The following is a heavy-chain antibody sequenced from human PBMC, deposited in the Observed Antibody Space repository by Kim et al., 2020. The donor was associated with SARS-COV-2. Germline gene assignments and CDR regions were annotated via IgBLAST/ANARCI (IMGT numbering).Heavy chain of an antibody. CDR1: AGNF. J-gene: IGHJ3*01. Sequence: SVKVSCKASAGNFISWVRQAPGQGLEWMGGVIPMLDTTYYAQAFQGRLSITTDVSTGSAHMELSSLRFEDTATYYCAFCRDDCSRSASAFHVWGQGTFVAVS. D-gene: IGHD2-21*02. CDR3: AFCRDDCSRSASAFHV. V-gene: IGHV1-69*16. CDR2: VIPMLDTT.